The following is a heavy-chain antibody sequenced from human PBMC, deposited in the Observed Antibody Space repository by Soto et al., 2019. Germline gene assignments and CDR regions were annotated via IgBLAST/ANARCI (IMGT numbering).Heavy chain of an antibody. CDR1: GFTFSSYA. J-gene: IGHJ6*02. D-gene: IGHD2-8*01. CDR3: ARDAIVLMVYAIAAIGVYGMDV. V-gene: IGHV3-30-3*01. CDR2: ISYDGSNK. Sequence: GGSLRLACAASGFTFSSYAMHWVRQAPGKGLEWVAVISYDGSNKYYADSVKGRFTISRDNSKNTLYLQMNSLRAEDTAVYYCARDAIVLMVYAIAAIGVYGMDVWGQGTTVTVSS.